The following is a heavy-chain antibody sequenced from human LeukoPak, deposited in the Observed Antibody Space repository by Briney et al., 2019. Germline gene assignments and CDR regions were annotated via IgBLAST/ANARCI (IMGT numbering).Heavy chain of an antibody. CDR2: ISGSGDSP. CDR3: ARGKRRFDY. Sequence: PGGSLRLSCAASGFNFSTYTVYWVRQAPGKGLEWVSDISGSGDSPYYADSVKGRFTIFRDNSRNTLYLQMSSLRVDDTAVYYCARGKRRFDYWGQGTLVTVSS. D-gene: IGHD3-10*01. V-gene: IGHV3-23*01. J-gene: IGHJ4*02. CDR1: GFNFSTYT.